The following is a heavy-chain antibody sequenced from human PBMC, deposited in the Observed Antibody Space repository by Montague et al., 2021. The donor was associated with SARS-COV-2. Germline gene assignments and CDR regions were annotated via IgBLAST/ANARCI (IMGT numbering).Heavy chain of an antibody. J-gene: IGHJ3*02. CDR3: ARGSYGPDAFGI. CDR1: GGSISSYY. V-gene: IGHV4-59*01. Sequence: SETLSLTCTVSGGSISSYYWSWIRQPPGKGLEWIGYIYYSGSTNYNPSLKSRVTISLDTSKNQFSLKLNPVTAADTAVYYCARGSYGPDAFGIWGQGTMVTVSS. CDR2: IYYSGST. D-gene: IGHD5-18*01.